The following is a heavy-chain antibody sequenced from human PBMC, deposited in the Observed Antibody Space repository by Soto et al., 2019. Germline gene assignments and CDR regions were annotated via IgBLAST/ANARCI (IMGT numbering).Heavy chain of an antibody. J-gene: IGHJ6*02. Sequence: QVQLVESGGGVVQPGRSLRLSCAASGFTFSNYALHWVRKAPGKSLEWVAVVSYDGSHIYYADSAKGRFTISRDNYKNTLHLQMTSLRPEDTAVYYCAGNMDTAMATYYYGLDVWAQGTTVTVSS. V-gene: IGHV3-30-3*01. CDR1: GFTFSNYA. CDR3: AGNMDTAMATYYYGLDV. D-gene: IGHD5-18*01. CDR2: VSYDGSHI.